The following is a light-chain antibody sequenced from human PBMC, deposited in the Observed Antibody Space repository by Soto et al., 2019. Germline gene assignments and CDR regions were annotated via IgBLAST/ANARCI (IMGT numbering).Light chain of an antibody. CDR1: QSVSSY. V-gene: IGKV3-11*01. CDR3: QKRNIWPPPS. J-gene: IGKJ2*03. CDR2: DAS. Sequence: MGSTEARVSLSLSPGERATLSCRASQSVSSYLAWYQQRPGQAPRLLIYDASNRATGIPARFSGSGSGTEFTLTIDNLAPDDFAIYYCQKRNIWPPPSFGLGT.